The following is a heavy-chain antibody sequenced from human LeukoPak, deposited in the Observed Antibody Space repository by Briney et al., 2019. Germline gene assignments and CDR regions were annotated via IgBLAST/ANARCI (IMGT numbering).Heavy chain of an antibody. J-gene: IGHJ3*02. V-gene: IGHV4-30-4*08. CDR2: TRNSGDT. CDR1: GGSITTSNYF. CDR3: AREVDVPADSDGFDI. Sequence: PSETLSLTCTVSGGSITTSNYFWSWIRQPPGGGLEWIVYTRNSGDTYYNPSLESRVSMTLDRSKNQFSLRLTSVTAADTAVYYCAREVDVPADSDGFDIWGQGTMVTVSS. D-gene: IGHD2-2*01.